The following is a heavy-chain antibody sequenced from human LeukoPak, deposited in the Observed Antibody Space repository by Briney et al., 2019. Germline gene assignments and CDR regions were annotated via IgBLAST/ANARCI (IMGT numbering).Heavy chain of an antibody. D-gene: IGHD4-17*01. V-gene: IGHV3-73*01. CDR3: TRSYGDYQLPFDY. CDR1: GFTFSGSA. CDR2: IRSKANSYAT. Sequence: GGSLRLSCAASGFTFSGSAKHWVRQASGKGLEWVGRIRSKANSYATAYAASVKGRFTISRDDSKNTAYLQMNSLKTEDTAVYYCTRSYGDYQLPFDYWGQGTLVTVSS. J-gene: IGHJ4*02.